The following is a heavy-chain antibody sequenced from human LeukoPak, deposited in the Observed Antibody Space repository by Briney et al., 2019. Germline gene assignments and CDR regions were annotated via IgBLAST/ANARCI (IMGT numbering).Heavy chain of an antibody. CDR1: GFTFSSYS. CDR3: ARHLRYCSSTSCYIYYYMDV. CDR2: ISSSSSYI. Sequence: TGGSLRLSCAASGFTFSSYSMNWVRQAPGKGLEWVSSISSSSSYIYYADSVKGRFTISRDNAKNSLYLQMNSLRAEDTAVYYCARHLRYCSSTSCYIYYYMDVWGKGTTVTVSS. V-gene: IGHV3-21*01. J-gene: IGHJ6*03. D-gene: IGHD2-2*02.